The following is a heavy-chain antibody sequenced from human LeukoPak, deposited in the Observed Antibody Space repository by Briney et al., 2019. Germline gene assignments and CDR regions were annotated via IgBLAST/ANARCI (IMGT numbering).Heavy chain of an antibody. Sequence: GASVKVSCKASGGTFSSYAISWVRQAPGQGLEWMGGFIPIFGTANYAQKFQGRVTITADESTSTAYMELSSLRSEDTAVYYCAGSLIFGVVINWFDPWGQGTLVTVSS. CDR1: GGTFSSYA. CDR2: FIPIFGTA. CDR3: AGSLIFGVVINWFDP. D-gene: IGHD3-3*01. J-gene: IGHJ5*02. V-gene: IGHV1-69*13.